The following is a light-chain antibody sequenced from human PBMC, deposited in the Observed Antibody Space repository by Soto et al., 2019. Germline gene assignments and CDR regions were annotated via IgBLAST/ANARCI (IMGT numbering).Light chain of an antibody. Sequence: DILLKQSPGTLSPPKKERATLSCRASQSVSNNYLAWYQQKPGQAPRLLIYGASNRATGIPDRFSGSGSGTDFTLTSSRLEPEDCALYYCQQYCSSGTFGQGAMVDI. CDR1: QSVSNNY. J-gene: IGKJ1*01. V-gene: IGKV3-20*01. CDR3: QQYCSSGT. CDR2: GAS.